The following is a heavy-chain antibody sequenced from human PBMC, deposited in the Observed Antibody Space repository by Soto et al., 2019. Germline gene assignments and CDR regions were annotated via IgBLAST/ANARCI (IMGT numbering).Heavy chain of an antibody. J-gene: IGHJ4*02. CDR3: AKDKYYYDSSGYYMSYYFDY. D-gene: IGHD3-22*01. CDR1: GFTFSSYA. CDR2: ISGSGGST. V-gene: IGHV3-23*01. Sequence: GGSLRLSCAASGFTFSSYAMSWVRQAPGKGLEWVSAISGSGGSTYYADSVKGRFTISRDNSKNTLYLQMNSLRAEDTAVYYCAKDKYYYDSSGYYMSYYFDYWGQGTLVTVSS.